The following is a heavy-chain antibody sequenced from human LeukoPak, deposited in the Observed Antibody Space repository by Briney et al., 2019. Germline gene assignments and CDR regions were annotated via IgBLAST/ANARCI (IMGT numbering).Heavy chain of an antibody. CDR1: GGSFSDYY. D-gene: IGHD5-12*01. J-gene: IGHJ4*02. V-gene: IGHV4-34*01. Sequence: SETLSLTCAVYGGSFSDYYWTYIRQPPGKGLEWIGEINHSGSTNYNPSLKSRVTMSVDTSKNQFSLNLRSVTAADTAVYYCARAVTTISHWGQGTLVTVSS. CDR2: INHSGST. CDR3: ARAVTTISH.